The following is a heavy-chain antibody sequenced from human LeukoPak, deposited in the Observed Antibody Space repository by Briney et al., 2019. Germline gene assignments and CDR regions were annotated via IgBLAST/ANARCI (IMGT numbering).Heavy chain of an antibody. V-gene: IGHV1-8*01. D-gene: IGHD3-3*01. CDR1: GYTFTSYD. CDR3: ARATPAPPPLFGVVIMGRYYFDY. J-gene: IGHJ4*02. Sequence: GASVKVSCKASGYTFTSYDINWVRQATGQGLEWTGWMNPNSGNTGYAQKFQGRVTMTRNTSISTAYMELSSLRSEDTAVYYCARATPAPPPLFGVVIMGRYYFDYWGQGTLVTVSS. CDR2: MNPNSGNT.